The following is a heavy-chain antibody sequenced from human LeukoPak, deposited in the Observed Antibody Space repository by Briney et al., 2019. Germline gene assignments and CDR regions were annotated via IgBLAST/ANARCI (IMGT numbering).Heavy chain of an antibody. CDR1: GGTFSSYA. CDR3: ATWTLT. V-gene: IGHV1-69-2*01. J-gene: IGHJ5*02. D-gene: IGHD3/OR15-3a*01. Sequence: ASVKVSCKASGGTFSSYAISWVRQAPGKGLEWMGLVDPEDGETIYAEKFQGRVTITADTSTDTAYMELSRLRSEDTAVYYCATWTLTWGQGTLVTVSS. CDR2: VDPEDGET.